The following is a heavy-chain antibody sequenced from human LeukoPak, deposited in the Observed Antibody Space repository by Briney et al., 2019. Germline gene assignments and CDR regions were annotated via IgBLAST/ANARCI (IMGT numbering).Heavy chain of an antibody. J-gene: IGHJ3*02. CDR1: GGSISSYY. V-gene: IGHV4-4*07. CDR2: IYTSGST. D-gene: IGHD6-13*01. CDR3: ARDVAGFPQHPDDAFDI. Sequence: SETLSLTCTVSGGSISSYYWSWIRQPAGKGLEWIGRIYTSGSTNYNPSLKSRVTMSVDTSKNQSSLKLSSVTAADTAVYYCARDVAGFPQHPDDAFDIWGQGTMVTVSS.